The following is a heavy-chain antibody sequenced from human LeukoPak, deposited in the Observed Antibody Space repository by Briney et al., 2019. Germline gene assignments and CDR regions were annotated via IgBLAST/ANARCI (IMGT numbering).Heavy chain of an antibody. CDR3: ARGAGYCSGGSCYYWFDP. V-gene: IGHV4-61*02. D-gene: IGHD2-15*01. J-gene: IGHJ5*02. CDR1: GGSISSGDYY. CDR2: VYTSGST. Sequence: SETLSLTCTVSGGSISSGDYYWSWIRQPAGKGLEWIGRVYTSGSTNYNPSLKSRVTISVDTSKNQFSLKLSSVTAADTAVYYCARGAGYCSGGSCYYWFDPWGQGTLVTVSS.